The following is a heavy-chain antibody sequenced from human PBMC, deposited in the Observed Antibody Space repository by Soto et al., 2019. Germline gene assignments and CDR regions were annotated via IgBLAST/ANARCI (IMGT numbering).Heavy chain of an antibody. V-gene: IGHV1-18*01. D-gene: IGHD4-17*01. CDR2: ISAYNGNT. J-gene: IGHJ4*02. CDR3: LLRLYGDYNY. CDR1: GYSFTTSG. Sequence: QDQLVQSGAEVKEPGASVKVSCKASGYSFTTSGISWVRQAPGQGLERMGWISAYNGNTNYAQKLQDRVTLTTDTATSTGYMELRSLKSNNTAVYDCLLRLYGDYNYGGKGTMVTVST.